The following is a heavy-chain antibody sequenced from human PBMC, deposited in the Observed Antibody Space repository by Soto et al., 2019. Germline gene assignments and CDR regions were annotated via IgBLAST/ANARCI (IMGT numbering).Heavy chain of an antibody. Sequence: QVQLQQWGAGLLKPSETLSLTCAVYGGSFSGYYWSWIRQPPGKGLEWIGEINHSGSTNYNPSLTRRVPISVAPSKNQSSLKLSSVTAADTAVYYCARVRTLVVVVLGIDYWGQGTLVTVSS. CDR3: ARVRTLVVVVLGIDY. CDR1: GGSFSGYY. CDR2: INHSGST. D-gene: IGHD3-22*01. V-gene: IGHV4-34*01. J-gene: IGHJ4*02.